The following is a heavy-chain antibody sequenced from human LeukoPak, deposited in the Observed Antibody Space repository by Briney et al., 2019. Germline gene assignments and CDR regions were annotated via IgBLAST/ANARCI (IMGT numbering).Heavy chain of an antibody. CDR1: GYTFTSYG. CDR2: INAGNGNT. V-gene: IGHV1-18*04. D-gene: IGHD7-27*01. Sequence: ASVKVSCKASGYTFTSYGISWVRQAPGQGLEWMGWINAGNGNTKYSQRFQGRVTITRDTSASTAYMELSSLRSEDTAVYYCGRPGASGAFDIWGQGTMVTVSS. CDR3: GRPGASGAFDI. J-gene: IGHJ3*02.